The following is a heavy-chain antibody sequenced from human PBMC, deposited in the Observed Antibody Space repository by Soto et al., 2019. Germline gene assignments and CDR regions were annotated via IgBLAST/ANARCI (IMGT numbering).Heavy chain of an antibody. CDR3: AKEYCTNGVCYYYYYYGMDV. V-gene: IGHV3-30*18. J-gene: IGHJ6*02. D-gene: IGHD2-8*01. CDR1: GFTFSSYG. Sequence: LRLSCAASGFTFSSYGMHWVRQAPGKGLEWVAAISYDGSNKYYADSVKGRFTISRDNSKNTLYLQMNSLRAEDTAVYYCAKEYCTNGVCYYYYYYGMDVWGQGTTVTVSS. CDR2: ISYDGSNK.